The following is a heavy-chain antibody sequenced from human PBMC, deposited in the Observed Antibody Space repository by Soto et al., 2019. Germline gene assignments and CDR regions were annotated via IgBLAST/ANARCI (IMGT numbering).Heavy chain of an antibody. CDR2: IDAGNGNT. CDR3: ATYDYDNTAWYANC. D-gene: IGHD3-22*01. CDR1: GYTFSGLA. V-gene: IGHV1-3*01. Sequence: ASVKVSCKPSGYTFSGLAIHWVRQAPGQRLEWMGWIDAGNGNTQYSQRLQDRVTITRDTAATTVYVELTSLRSEDTGLYYCATYDYDNTAWYANCRGEGTLVTSPQ. J-gene: IGHJ4*02.